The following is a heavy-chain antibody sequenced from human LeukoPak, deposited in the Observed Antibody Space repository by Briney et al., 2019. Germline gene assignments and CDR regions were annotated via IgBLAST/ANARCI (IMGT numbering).Heavy chain of an antibody. CDR2: INIDERIT. V-gene: IGHV3-74*01. CDR1: GFTFSNYG. J-gene: IGHJ4*02. Sequence: PGGSLRLSCAASGFTFSNYGMHWARQAPGKGLVWVSYINIDERITGYADSVKGRFTISRDNAKNTLYLQMNSLRAEDTAIYYCFREGGDWGQGTLVTVSS. D-gene: IGHD3-10*01. CDR3: FREGGD.